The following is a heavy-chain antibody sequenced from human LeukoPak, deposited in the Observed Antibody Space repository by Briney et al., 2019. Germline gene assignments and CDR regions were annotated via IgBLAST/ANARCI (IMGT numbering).Heavy chain of an antibody. CDR2: IYHSGST. J-gene: IGHJ4*02. D-gene: IGHD7-27*01. CDR3: GSGDNWGEY. Sequence: SETLSLTCAVYGDSFSGYYWAWMRQPPGKGLEWIGEIYHSGSTYYNPSLTSRVTISVDTSKNQFSLKLTSVTAADTAVYYCGSGDNWGEYWGQGTLVTVSS. CDR1: GDSFSGYY. V-gene: IGHV4-34*01.